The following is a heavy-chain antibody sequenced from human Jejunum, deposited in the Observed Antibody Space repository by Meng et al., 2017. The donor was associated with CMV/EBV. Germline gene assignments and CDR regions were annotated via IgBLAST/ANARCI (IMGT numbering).Heavy chain of an antibody. Sequence: VSGGSISSRNYSWGWIRQPPGKGLEWIGSMYYSGGTYYNPSLKSRVTMSVDTSKNQFSLKLSSVTAADTATYYCARHTDTTTGPQDYWGQGTLVTVSS. V-gene: IGHV4-39*01. J-gene: IGHJ4*02. CDR3: ARHTDTTTGPQDY. CDR2: MYYSGGT. CDR1: GGSISSRNYS. D-gene: IGHD3-9*01.